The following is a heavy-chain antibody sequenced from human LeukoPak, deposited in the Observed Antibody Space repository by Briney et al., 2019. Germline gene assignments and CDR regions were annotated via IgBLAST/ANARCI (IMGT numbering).Heavy chain of an antibody. Sequence: GGSLRLSCAASGFTFSNFDMTWVRQAPGKGLEWVSGISAGGGTYYAASVKGRFTISRDNSKNTLYLHMDSLRAEDTAVYYCAKTLRWYDYWGQGTLVTVSS. CDR2: ISAGGGT. D-gene: IGHD4-23*01. CDR1: GFTFSNFD. J-gene: IGHJ4*02. V-gene: IGHV3-23*01. CDR3: AKTLRWYDY.